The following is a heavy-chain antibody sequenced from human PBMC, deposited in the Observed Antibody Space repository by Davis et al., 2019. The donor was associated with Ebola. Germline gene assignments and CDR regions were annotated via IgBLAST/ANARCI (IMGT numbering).Heavy chain of an antibody. CDR1: GFTFRSYS. CDR2: IGGRSDTI. J-gene: IGHJ6*02. D-gene: IGHD2-21*02. Sequence: GGSLRLSCAASGFTFRSYSMNWVRQAPGKGLEWVSHIGGRSDTIYYADSVKGRFTISRDNAKNSLYLQMNSLRAEDTAVYYCARTSKHIVVVTATPSDVWGQGTTVTVSS. CDR3: ARTSKHIVVVTATPSDV. V-gene: IGHV3-48*04.